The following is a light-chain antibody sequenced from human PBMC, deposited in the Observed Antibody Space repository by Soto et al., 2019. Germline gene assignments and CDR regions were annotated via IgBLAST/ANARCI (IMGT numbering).Light chain of an antibody. CDR3: CSYGGSRPYV. CDR2: DVS. CDR1: DNDIGTYNL. Sequence: QSVLTQPASVSGSPGQSITISCTGTDNDIGTYNLVSWYQQCPGTAPKVIIFDVSSRPSGVSSRFSGSKSGNTASLTISALQAEDEADYYCCSYGGSRPYVFGTGTKLTVL. J-gene: IGLJ1*01. V-gene: IGLV2-23*02.